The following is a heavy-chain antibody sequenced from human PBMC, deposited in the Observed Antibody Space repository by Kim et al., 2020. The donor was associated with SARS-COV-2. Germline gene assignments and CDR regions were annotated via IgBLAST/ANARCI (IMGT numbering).Heavy chain of an antibody. J-gene: IGHJ3*01. CDR1: GGTFSSYA. CDR3: ARGGDGYKLMGAFDV. Sequence: SVKVSCKASGGTFSSYAISWVRQAPGQGLEWMGGIIPIFGTANYAQKFQGRVTITADESTSTAYMELSSLRSEDTAVYYCARGGDGYKLMGAFDVWGQGTMVTVSS. CDR2: IIPIFGTA. V-gene: IGHV1-69*13. D-gene: IGHD5-12*01.